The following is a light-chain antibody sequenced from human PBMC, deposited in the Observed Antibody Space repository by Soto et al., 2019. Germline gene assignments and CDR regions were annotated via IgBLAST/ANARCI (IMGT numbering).Light chain of an antibody. CDR2: QDS. CDR1: KLGDKY. CDR3: QAWDSSTVV. J-gene: IGLJ2*01. V-gene: IGLV3-1*01. Sequence: SYELTQPPSVSVSPGQTASITCSGDKLGDKYACWYQQKPGQSPVLVIYQDSKRPSGIPDRFSGSNSGNTATLTISGTQSMDEADYYCQAWDSSTVVFGGGNNRTVL.